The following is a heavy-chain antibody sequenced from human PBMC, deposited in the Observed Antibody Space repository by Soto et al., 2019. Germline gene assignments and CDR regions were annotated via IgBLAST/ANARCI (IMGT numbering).Heavy chain of an antibody. CDR2: IYYNGNT. Sequence: QVQLQESGPGLVKPSQTLSLTCTVSGGSISSTNYYCSWIRLHPGKGLEWIGYIYYNGNTYYNPSLKSRVTISVDTSKNQFSLKLSSVTAADTAVYYCAGGNSSRWYWFDPWGQGTLVTVSS. V-gene: IGHV4-31*03. CDR1: GGSISSTNYY. D-gene: IGHD6-13*01. J-gene: IGHJ5*02. CDR3: AGGNSSRWYWFDP.